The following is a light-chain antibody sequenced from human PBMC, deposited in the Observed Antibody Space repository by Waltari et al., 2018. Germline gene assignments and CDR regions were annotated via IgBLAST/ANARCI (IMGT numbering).Light chain of an antibody. Sequence: QSVLTQPPSASGTPGQRVTIPCSGSRTNIGSNYVYWYQPVPGTAPNLLIYRNNQRPSGVPDRFSGSKSGTSASLAISGLRSEDEADYYCAAWDDSLSGRVFGGGTKVTVL. CDR1: RTNIGSNY. CDR3: AAWDDSLSGRV. J-gene: IGLJ3*02. CDR2: RNN. V-gene: IGLV1-47*01.